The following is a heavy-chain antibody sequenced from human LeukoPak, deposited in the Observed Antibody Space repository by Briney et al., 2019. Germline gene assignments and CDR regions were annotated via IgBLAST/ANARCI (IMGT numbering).Heavy chain of an antibody. CDR1: GGSFSGYY. CDR3: ARVLTRPRFYYYYGMDV. CDR2: INHSGST. Sequence: SETLSLTCAVYGGSFSGYYWSWIRQPPGKGLEWIGEINHSGSTNYNPSLKSRVTISVDTSKNQFSLKLSSVTAADTAVYYCARVLTRPRFYYYYGMDVWGQGTTVTVSS. V-gene: IGHV4-34*01. J-gene: IGHJ6*02. D-gene: IGHD1-14*01.